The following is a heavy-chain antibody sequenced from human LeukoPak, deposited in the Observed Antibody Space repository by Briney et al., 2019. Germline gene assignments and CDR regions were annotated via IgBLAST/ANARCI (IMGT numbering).Heavy chain of an antibody. CDR2: IYPGDSDT. CDR1: GYSFTSYW. CDR3: ATKRPGSRSTFDI. D-gene: IGHD2-2*01. Sequence: GESLKISCKGSGYSFTSYWIGWVRQMPGKSLERMGIIYPGDSDTRYSPSFQGQVTISADKSISTAYLQWSSLKASDTAMYYCATKRPGSRSTFDIWGQGTMVTVSS. J-gene: IGHJ3*02. V-gene: IGHV5-51*01.